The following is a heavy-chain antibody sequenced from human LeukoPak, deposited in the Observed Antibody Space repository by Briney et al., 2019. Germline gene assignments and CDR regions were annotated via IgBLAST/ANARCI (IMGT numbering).Heavy chain of an antibody. CDR2: ISSSSDNT. J-gene: IGHJ2*01. D-gene: IGHD6-19*01. CDR3: ARENYNSGWTYWYFDL. V-gene: IGHV3-48*02. CDR1: GGLTFSSYA. Sequence: GGSLRLSCADSGGLTFSSYAMNWVRQAPGKGLEWVSYISSSSDNTHYADSVKGRFTISRDNARNSLYLQMNSLRDEDTAVYYCARENYNSGWTYWYFDLWGRGTLVTVSS.